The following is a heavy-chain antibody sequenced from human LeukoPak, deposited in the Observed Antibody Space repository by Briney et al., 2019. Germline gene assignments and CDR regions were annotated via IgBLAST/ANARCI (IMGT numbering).Heavy chain of an antibody. Sequence: GASVKVSCKASGYTFTGYYMHWVRQAPGQGLEWMGWINPNSGGTNYAQKFQGWVTMTRDTSISTAYMELSGLRSDDTAVYYCARDLFMVRGVRPSRDYYYYGMDVWGQGTTVTVSS. CDR1: GYTFTGYY. D-gene: IGHD3-10*01. V-gene: IGHV1-2*04. CDR3: ARDLFMVRGVRPSRDYYYYGMDV. CDR2: INPNSGGT. J-gene: IGHJ6*02.